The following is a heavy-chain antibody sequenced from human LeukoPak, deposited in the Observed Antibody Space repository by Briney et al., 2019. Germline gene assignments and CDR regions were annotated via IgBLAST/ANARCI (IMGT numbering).Heavy chain of an antibody. J-gene: IGHJ5*02. CDR2: IYYSGST. Sequence: PSETLSLTCTASGGSISSYYWSWIRQPPGKGLEWIGYIYYSGSTNYNPSLKSRVTISVDTSKNQFSLKLSSVTAADTAVYYCAREGYSSSWYDNWFDPWGQGTLVTVSS. CDR3: AREGYSSSWYDNWFDP. CDR1: GGSISSYY. V-gene: IGHV4-59*01. D-gene: IGHD6-13*01.